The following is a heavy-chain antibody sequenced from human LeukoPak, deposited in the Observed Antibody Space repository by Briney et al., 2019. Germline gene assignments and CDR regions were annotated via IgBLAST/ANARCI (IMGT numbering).Heavy chain of an antibody. D-gene: IGHD3-16*01. CDR1: GGSISSGSYY. V-gene: IGHV4-61*02. Sequence: PSETLSLTXTVSGGSISSGSYYWSRIRQPAGKGLEWIGRIYTSGSTNYNPSLKSRVTISVDTSKNQFSLKLSSVTAADTAVYYCARDWGGDRGWDFDYWGQGTLVTVSS. CDR3: ARDWGGDRGWDFDY. CDR2: IYTSGST. J-gene: IGHJ4*02.